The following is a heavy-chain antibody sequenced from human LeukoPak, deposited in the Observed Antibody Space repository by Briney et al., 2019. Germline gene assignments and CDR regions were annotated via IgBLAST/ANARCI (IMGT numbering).Heavy chain of an antibody. Sequence: GGSLRLSCAASGFPFSSYWMSWVRQAPGKGLEWVANIRHDGSEKYYVDSVRGRYTISRDNTKNSLYLQMSSLRAEDTAVYYCATDRGWRTSGYYLYYFEYWGQGTLVTFSS. CDR3: ATDRGWRTSGYYLYYFEY. D-gene: IGHD3-3*01. CDR1: GFPFSSYW. J-gene: IGHJ4*02. CDR2: IRHDGSEK. V-gene: IGHV3-7*01.